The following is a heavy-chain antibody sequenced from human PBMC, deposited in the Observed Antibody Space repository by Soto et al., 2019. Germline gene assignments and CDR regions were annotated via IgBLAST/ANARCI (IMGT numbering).Heavy chain of an antibody. Sequence: EVQLVESGGGLVKPGGSLRLSCAASGFTFSSYSMNWVCQAPGKGLEWVSSISSSTSYIYYADSVKGRFTISRDNAKNSLYLQMNSLRAEDTAMYYCARMGSVTTFSWSDYYYGMDVWGQGTTVTVSS. CDR3: ARMGSVTTFSWSDYYYGMDV. CDR1: GFTFSSYS. J-gene: IGHJ6*02. V-gene: IGHV3-21*01. CDR2: ISSSTSYI. D-gene: IGHD4-17*01.